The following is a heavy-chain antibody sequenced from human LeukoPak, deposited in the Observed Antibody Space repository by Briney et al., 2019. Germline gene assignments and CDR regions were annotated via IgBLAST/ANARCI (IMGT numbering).Heavy chain of an antibody. CDR2: ISYDGSNK. J-gene: IGHJ4*02. Sequence: GGSLRLSCAASGFIFSNSAMHWVRQAPGKGLEWVAVISYDGSNKYYAGSVKGRFTIPRDNSKNTLYLQMNSMRAEDTAVYHCARDRETVVVITYYFDYWGQGSLVTVSS. CDR1: GFIFSNSA. D-gene: IGHD3-22*01. V-gene: IGHV3-30-3*01. CDR3: ARDRETVVVITYYFDY.